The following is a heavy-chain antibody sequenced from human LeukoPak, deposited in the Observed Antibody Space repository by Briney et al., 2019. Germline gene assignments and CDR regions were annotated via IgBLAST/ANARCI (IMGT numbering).Heavy chain of an antibody. CDR2: INTDGSRT. J-gene: IGHJ4*02. CDR3: VRGEMSGTYRVAFDF. Sequence: GGSLRLSCAASGFSLSTYWMHWVRQAPGKGLMWVSRINTDGSRTNYADSVKGRYTISRDNAKNTVFLEMNSLRAEDTAVYYCVRGEMSGTYRVAFDFWGQGTLVTVSS. CDR1: GFSLSTYW. D-gene: IGHD1-26*01. V-gene: IGHV3-74*01.